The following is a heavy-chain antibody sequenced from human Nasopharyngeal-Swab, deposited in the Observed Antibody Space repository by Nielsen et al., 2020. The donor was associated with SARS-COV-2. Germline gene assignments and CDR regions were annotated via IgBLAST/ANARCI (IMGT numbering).Heavy chain of an antibody. Sequence: GESLKISCAASGFTFSSYGMHWVRQAPGKGLEWVAVIWYDGSNKYYVDSVKGRFTISRDNSKNTLYLQMNSLRAEDTAVYFCARDYGSSGWDAWGQGTLVTVSS. CDR2: IWYDGSNK. V-gene: IGHV3-33*01. CDR1: GFTFSSYG. D-gene: IGHD6-19*01. CDR3: ARDYGSSGWDA. J-gene: IGHJ5*02.